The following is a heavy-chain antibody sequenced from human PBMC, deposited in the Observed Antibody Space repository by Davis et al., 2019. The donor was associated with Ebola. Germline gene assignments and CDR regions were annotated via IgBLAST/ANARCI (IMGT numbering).Heavy chain of an antibody. Sequence: GESLKISCAASGFTFSSYWMSWVRQAPGKGLEWVANIKQDGSEKYYVDSVKGRFTISRDNAKNSLYLQMNSLRAEDTAVYYCASEMSGAYYDFWSGEFDYWGQGTLVTVSS. J-gene: IGHJ4*02. D-gene: IGHD3-3*01. CDR1: GFTFSSYW. CDR2: IKQDGSEK. CDR3: ASEMSGAYYDFWSGEFDY. V-gene: IGHV3-7*03.